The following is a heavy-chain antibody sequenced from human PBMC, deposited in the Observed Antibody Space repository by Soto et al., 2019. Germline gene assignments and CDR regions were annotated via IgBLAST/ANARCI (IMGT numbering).Heavy chain of an antibody. V-gene: IGHV4-34*01. CDR2: INHSGST. D-gene: IGHD2-2*01. CDR1: GGSFSGYY. Sequence: SETLSLTCAVYGGSFSGYYWSWIRQPPGKGLEWIGEINHSGSTNYNPSLKSRVTISVDTSKNQFSLKLSSVTAADTAVYYCAGGGASHIDGYWGQGTLVTVSS. J-gene: IGHJ4*02. CDR3: AGGGASHIDGY.